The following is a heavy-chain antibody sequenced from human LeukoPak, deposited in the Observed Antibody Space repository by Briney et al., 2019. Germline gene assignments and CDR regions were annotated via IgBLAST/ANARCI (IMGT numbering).Heavy chain of an antibody. CDR2: FYTSRST. J-gene: IGHJ5*02. D-gene: IGHD3-10*01. CDR3: ATHYGSGLDWFDP. Sequence: PSQTLSLTCTVSGGSISSGSYYWSWIRQPAGKGLEWIGRFYTSRSTNYNPSLKSRVTISVDTSKNQLSLKLSSVTAADTAMYYCATHYGSGLDWFDPWGQGTLVTVSS. V-gene: IGHV4-61*02. CDR1: GGSISSGSYY.